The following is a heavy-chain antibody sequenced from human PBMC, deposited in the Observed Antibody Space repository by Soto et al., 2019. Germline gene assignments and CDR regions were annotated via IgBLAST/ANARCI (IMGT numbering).Heavy chain of an antibody. Sequence: PSETLSLTCSVSGASIRSYYWSWIRQSPGKGLEWIGYVYYSGIMKYNPSLESRVTISVDTSKNLVSLKLTSVTAADTAVYYCARIGGVVNYQSGGSWFDPWGPGTLVTVSS. V-gene: IGHV4-59*01. CDR1: GASIRSYY. J-gene: IGHJ5*02. CDR2: VYYSGIM. CDR3: ARIGGVVNYQSGGSWFDP. D-gene: IGHD3-3*01.